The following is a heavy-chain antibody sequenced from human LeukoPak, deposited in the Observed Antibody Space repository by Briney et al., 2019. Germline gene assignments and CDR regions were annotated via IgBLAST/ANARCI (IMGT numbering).Heavy chain of an antibody. Sequence: GGSLRLSCAASGLSVSSNNMHWVRQAPGGRLEWVAYISAGSGIIFSADFLESQLPISRDNARESLFLQVNSLRAENTAVYYCTRDLGLRRMIWGRGTLVLVSS. CDR3: TRDLGLRRMI. V-gene: IGHV3-48*04. J-gene: IGHJ2*01. CDR1: GLSVSSNN. CDR2: ISAGSGII.